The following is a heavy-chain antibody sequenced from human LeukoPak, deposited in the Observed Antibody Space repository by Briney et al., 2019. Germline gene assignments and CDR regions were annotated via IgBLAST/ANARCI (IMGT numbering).Heavy chain of an antibody. D-gene: IGHD2-2*01. CDR2: ISAYNGDT. CDR1: GYTFTSYG. Sequence: ASVKVSCKASGYTFTSYGISWVRQAPGQGLEWMGWISAYNGDTNYAQKLQGRVTMTTDTSTSTAYMELRSLRSDDTAVYYCARGRVGGYCSSTSCYAFDIRGQGTMATVSS. J-gene: IGHJ3*02. CDR3: ARGRVGGYCSSTSCYAFDI. V-gene: IGHV1-18*04.